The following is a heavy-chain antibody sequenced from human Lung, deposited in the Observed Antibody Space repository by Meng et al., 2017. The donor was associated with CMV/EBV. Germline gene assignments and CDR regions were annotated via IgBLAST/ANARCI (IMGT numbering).Heavy chain of an antibody. J-gene: IGHJ5*02. D-gene: IGHD3-10*01. CDR1: GGSSSSYY. CDR2: IYYGGST. V-gene: IGHV4-59*01. Sequence: VQLPRSGPGLVKPPLTLPHTCTVSGGSSSSYYWSCIRQPPGKGLGWIGYIYYGGSTNYSPSLKSRVTISVDTSKNQFPLKLSSVTAADTAVYYCTREEGIGGFDPWGQGTLVTVSS. CDR3: TREEGIGGFDP.